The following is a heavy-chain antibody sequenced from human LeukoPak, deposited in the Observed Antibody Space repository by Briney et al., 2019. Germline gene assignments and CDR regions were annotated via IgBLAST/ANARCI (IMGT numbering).Heavy chain of an antibody. V-gene: IGHV3-23*01. CDR2: INGRGDNT. CDR3: AKARVSPGFNWFDP. Sequence: GGSLRLSCAASGVIISSYAMSWVRQAPGKGLEWVSAINGRGDNTYYADFVKGRFTISRDNSKSTVYLQMNSLRTEDTAVYYCAKARVSPGFNWFDPWGQGTLVTVSS. J-gene: IGHJ5*02. CDR1: GVIISSYA. D-gene: IGHD2/OR15-2a*01.